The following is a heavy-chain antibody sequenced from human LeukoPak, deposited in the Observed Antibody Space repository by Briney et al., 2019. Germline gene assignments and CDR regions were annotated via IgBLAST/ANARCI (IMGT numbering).Heavy chain of an antibody. CDR3: ARVLAMVRGVIDY. CDR2: ISGSGGST. D-gene: IGHD3-10*01. V-gene: IGHV3-23*01. J-gene: IGHJ4*02. Sequence: GGTLRLSCAAPGFTFSSYGMSWVRQAPGKGLEWVSAISGSGGSTYYADSVKGRFTISRDNSKNTLYLQMNSLRAEDTAVYYCARVLAMVRGVIDYWGQGTLVTVSS. CDR1: GFTFSSYG.